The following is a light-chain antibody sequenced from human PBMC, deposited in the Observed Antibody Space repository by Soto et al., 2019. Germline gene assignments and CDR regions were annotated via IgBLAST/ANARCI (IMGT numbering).Light chain of an antibody. V-gene: IGKV1-5*03. Sequence: DIQMTQSPSTLSASVGDRVTFGCRASQSIVDWLAWYQQKPGKAPKLLFYKASNLESGVPSRFGGSGSGSEFTLTISNLQPDDFATYYCQQYKDNPWTFGQGTKVEFK. J-gene: IGKJ1*01. CDR1: QSIVDW. CDR3: QQYKDNPWT. CDR2: KAS.